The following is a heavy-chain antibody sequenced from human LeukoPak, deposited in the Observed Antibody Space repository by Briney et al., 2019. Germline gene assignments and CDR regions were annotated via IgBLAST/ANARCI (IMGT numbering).Heavy chain of an antibody. CDR3: AGSGWQVYLDY. D-gene: IGHD6-19*01. CDR1: GFTFTTFW. Sequence: GGSLRLSCAASGFTFTTFWMSWVRQAPRKGRGWVANIKQDGSERYSVDSVKCGFTISRDNAKNSLYLQMNSLRAEDTGVYYCAGSGWQVYLDYWGQGALVTVSS. V-gene: IGHV3-7*01. J-gene: IGHJ4*02. CDR2: IKQDGSER.